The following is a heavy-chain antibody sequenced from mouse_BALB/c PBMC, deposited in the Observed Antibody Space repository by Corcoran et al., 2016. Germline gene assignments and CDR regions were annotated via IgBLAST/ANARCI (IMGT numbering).Heavy chain of an antibody. CDR2: INPYNDGT. Sequence: EVQLQQSGPELVKPGASEKMYCEASGYTFTSYVMHWVKQKPGQGLEWIGYINPYNDGTKYNEKFKGKATLTLDKSSSTAYMELSSLTSEDSAVYYCARLYPGIAMDYWGQGTSVTVSS. CDR3: ARLYPGIAMDY. CDR1: GYTFTSYV. V-gene: IGHV1S136*01. J-gene: IGHJ4*01.